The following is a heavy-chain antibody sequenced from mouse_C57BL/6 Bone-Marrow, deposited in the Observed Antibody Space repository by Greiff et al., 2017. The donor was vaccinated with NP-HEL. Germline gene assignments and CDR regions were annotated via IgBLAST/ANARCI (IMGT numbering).Heavy chain of an antibody. J-gene: IGHJ1*03. CDR3: ARYYYGSRGWDFDV. V-gene: IGHV1-72*01. Sequence: QVQLQQPGADLVKPGASVKLSCKASGYTFTSYWMHWVKQRPGRGLEWIGRIDPNSGGTKFNEKFKTKATLTVDKPSSTAYMQLSSLTSEDSAVYCCARYYYGSRGWDFDVWGTGTTVTVSS. CDR2: IDPNSGGT. CDR1: GYTFTSYW. D-gene: IGHD1-1*01.